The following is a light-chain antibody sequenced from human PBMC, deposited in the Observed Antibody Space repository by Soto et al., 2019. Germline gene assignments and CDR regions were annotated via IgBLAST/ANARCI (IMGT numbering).Light chain of an antibody. CDR2: GNH. CDR3: AAGDDSLNGWV. J-gene: IGLJ3*02. CDR1: STNIGRNP. V-gene: IGLV1-44*01. Sequence: QSVLTQPPSASGTPGQRVTISCSGTSTNIGRNPVYWYQQLPGTAPKLLIYGNHERPSGVPDRFSGSKSGTSASLAISGLQSEDEADYYCAAGDDSLNGWVFGGGTQLTVL.